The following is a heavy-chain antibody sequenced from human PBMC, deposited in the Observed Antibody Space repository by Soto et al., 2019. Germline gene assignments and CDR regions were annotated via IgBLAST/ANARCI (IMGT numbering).Heavy chain of an antibody. D-gene: IGHD1-20*01. CDR1: GLTFRRYG. Sequence: QVQLVESGGGVVEPGRYLRLACGAYGLTFRRYGMHCVRQATGKGLEWVAVIWYDGGNKYYADSGKGRFTISRDNSNNTLYLQMNSLRAEDTAVYYCARGSNLRYWDYWCQGTLVTVSS. CDR2: IWYDGGNK. J-gene: IGHJ4*02. CDR3: ARGSNLRYWDY. V-gene: IGHV3-33*01.